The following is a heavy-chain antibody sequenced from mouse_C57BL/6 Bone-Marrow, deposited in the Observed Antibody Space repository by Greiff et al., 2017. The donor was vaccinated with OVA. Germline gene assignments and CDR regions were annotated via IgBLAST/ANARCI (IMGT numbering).Heavy chain of an antibody. CDR1: GYAFTNYL. CDR2: INPGSGGT. J-gene: IGHJ4*01. CDR3: AREGATVVALYYAMDY. Sequence: QVQLQQSGAELVRPGTSVKVSCKASGYAFTNYLIEWVKQRPGQGLEWIGVINPGSGGTNYNEKFKGKATLTADKSSSTAYMQLSSLTSEDSAVYFCAREGATVVALYYAMDYWGQGTSVTVSS. V-gene: IGHV1-54*01. D-gene: IGHD1-1*01.